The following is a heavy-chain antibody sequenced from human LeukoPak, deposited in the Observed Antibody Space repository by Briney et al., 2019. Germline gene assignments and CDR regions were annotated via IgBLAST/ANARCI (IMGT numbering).Heavy chain of an antibody. V-gene: IGHV4-59*08. Sequence: SETLSLTCRVSGGSMNSYYWSWIRQSPGKGLEWIGYIYYSGRTNYNPSLKSRVTISVDTSKNQFSLKLSSVTAADTAVYYCARHVWLQPFDYWGQGTLVTVSS. CDR1: GGSMNSYY. CDR3: ARHVWLQPFDY. J-gene: IGHJ4*02. D-gene: IGHD3-9*01. CDR2: IYYSGRT.